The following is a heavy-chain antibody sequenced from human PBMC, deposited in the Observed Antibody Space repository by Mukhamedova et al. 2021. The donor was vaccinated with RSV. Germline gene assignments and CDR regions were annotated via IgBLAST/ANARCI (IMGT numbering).Heavy chain of an antibody. J-gene: IGHJ3*01. Sequence: GLEWVAVISYDGSNKYYADSVKGRFTISRDNSKNTLYLQMNSLRAEDTAVYYCARGLAPGIAAADLAVWGQGTMVTVSS. V-gene: IGHV3-30*04. CDR3: ARGLAPGIAAADLAV. D-gene: IGHD6-13*01. CDR2: ISYDGSNK.